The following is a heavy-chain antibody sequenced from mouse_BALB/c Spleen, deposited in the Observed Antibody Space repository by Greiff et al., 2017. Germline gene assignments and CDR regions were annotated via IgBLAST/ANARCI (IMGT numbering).Heavy chain of an antibody. CDR1: GFSLTSYG. J-gene: IGHJ3*01. CDR3: AREGGYDWFAY. V-gene: IGHV2-9*02. CDR2: IWAGGST. D-gene: IGHD2-2*01. Sequence: VQLVESGPGLVAPSQSLSITCTVSGFSLTSYGVHWVRQPPGKGMEWLGVIWAGGSTNYNSALMSRLSISKDNSKSQVFLKMNSLQTDDTAMYYCAREGGYDWFAYWGQGTLVTVSA.